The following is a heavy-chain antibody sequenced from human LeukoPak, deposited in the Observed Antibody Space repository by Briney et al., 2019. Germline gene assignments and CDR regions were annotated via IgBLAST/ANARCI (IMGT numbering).Heavy chain of an antibody. V-gene: IGHV3-23*01. CDR3: AKHDPRRVVITNWFDP. Sequence: PGWSLRLSCAASGFTFSAYAISWVRQAPEKGLERVSAISGSGGIIYYADSVKGRFTISRGNSKNTLYLQMNSLRAEDTAVYYCAKHDPRRVVITNWFDPWGQGTLVTVSS. J-gene: IGHJ5*02. CDR1: GFTFSAYA. D-gene: IGHD3-22*01. CDR2: ISGSGGII.